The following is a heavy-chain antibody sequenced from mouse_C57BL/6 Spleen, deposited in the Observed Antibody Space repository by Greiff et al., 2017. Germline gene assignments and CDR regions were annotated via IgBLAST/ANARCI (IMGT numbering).Heavy chain of an antibody. Sequence: QVQLQQPGTELVKPGASVKLSCKASGYTFTSSWMHWVKQRPGQGLEWLGNINPSNGGTNYNEKFKSKATLTVDKSSSTAYMQLSSLTSEDSAVYYCARVVYYSNYDFDDWGQGTTLTGAS. CDR1: GYTFTSSW. V-gene: IGHV1-53*01. J-gene: IGHJ2*01. CDR2: INPSNGGT. CDR3: ARVVYYSNYDFDD. D-gene: IGHD2-5*01.